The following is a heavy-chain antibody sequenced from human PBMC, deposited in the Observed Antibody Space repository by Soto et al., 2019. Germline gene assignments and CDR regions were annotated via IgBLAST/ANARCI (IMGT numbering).Heavy chain of an antibody. D-gene: IGHD5-18*01. CDR2: ISSSGSTI. CDR1: GFTFSDYY. Sequence: PGGSLRLSCAASGFTFSDYYMSWIRQAPGKGLEWVSYISSSGSTIYCADSVKGRFTISRDNAKNSLYLQMNSLRAEDTAVYYCAATWIQLWLSIWGQGTMVTVSS. V-gene: IGHV3-11*01. J-gene: IGHJ3*02. CDR3: AATWIQLWLSI.